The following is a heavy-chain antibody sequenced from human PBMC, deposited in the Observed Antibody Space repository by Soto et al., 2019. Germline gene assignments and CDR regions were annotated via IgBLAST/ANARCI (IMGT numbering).Heavy chain of an antibody. CDR3: ARDKRFLEWFSPGRDAFDI. V-gene: IGHV1-3*01. D-gene: IGHD3-3*01. CDR2: INAGNGNT. Sequence: GASVKVSCKASGYAFTSYARHWVRQAPGQRLEWMGWINAGNGNTKYSQKFQGRVTITRDTSASTAYMELSSLRSEDTAVYYCARDKRFLEWFSPGRDAFDIWGQGTMVTVSS. CDR1: GYAFTSYA. J-gene: IGHJ3*02.